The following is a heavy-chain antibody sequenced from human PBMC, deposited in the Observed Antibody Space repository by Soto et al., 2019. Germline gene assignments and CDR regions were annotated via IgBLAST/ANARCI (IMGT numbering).Heavy chain of an antibody. J-gene: IGHJ4*02. V-gene: IGHV1-69*13. D-gene: IGHD3-9*01. CDR3: ARRHKHLTGYPY. CDR2: IIPIFGTA. CDR1: GGTFSSYA. Sequence: SVKVSCKSSGGTFSSYAISWVRQAPGQGLEWMGGIIPIFGTANYAQKFQGRVTITADESTSTAYMELSSLRSEDTAVYYCARRHKHLTGYPYWGQGTLVTVSS.